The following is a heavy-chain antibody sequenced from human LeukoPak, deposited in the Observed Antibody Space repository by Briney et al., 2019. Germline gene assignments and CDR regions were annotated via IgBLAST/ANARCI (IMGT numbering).Heavy chain of an antibody. CDR3: ARGFGNFDY. J-gene: IGHJ4*02. V-gene: IGHV3-66*01. CDR1: GFTVSTND. D-gene: IGHD3-10*01. CDR2: IYSDGTT. Sequence: GGSLRLSCGASGFTVSTNDMNWVRQAPGKGLEWVSGIYSDGTTYYADAVKGRFIISRDNSKNMLYLQMNSLRAEDTAVYHCARGFGNFDYWGQGTLVTVSP.